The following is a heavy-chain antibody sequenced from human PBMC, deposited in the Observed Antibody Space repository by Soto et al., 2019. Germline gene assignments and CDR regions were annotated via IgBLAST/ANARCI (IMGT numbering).Heavy chain of an antibody. J-gene: IGHJ6*02. Sequence: ASVKVSCKASGYTFTSYDINWVRQATGQGLEWMGWMNPNSGNTGYAQKFQGRVTMTRNTSISTAYMELSSLGSEDTAVYYCARGFSSSWYIGKDYYGMDVWGQGTTVTVSS. CDR3: ARGFSSSWYIGKDYYGMDV. CDR2: MNPNSGNT. CDR1: GYTFTSYD. D-gene: IGHD6-13*01. V-gene: IGHV1-8*01.